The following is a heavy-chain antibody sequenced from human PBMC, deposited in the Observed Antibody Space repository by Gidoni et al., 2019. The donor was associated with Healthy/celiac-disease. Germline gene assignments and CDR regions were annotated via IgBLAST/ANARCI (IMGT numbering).Heavy chain of an antibody. D-gene: IGHD2-2*02. J-gene: IGHJ6*02. CDR1: GYTFTSYY. CDR2: INPSGGST. CDR3: ARGEGRCSSTSCYSYYYYYGMDV. Sequence: QVQLVQSGAEVKKPGASVKVSCKASGYTFTSYYMHWVRQSPGQGLEWMGIINPSGGSTSYAQKFQGRVTMTRDTSTSTGYMELSSLSSEDTAVYYCARGEGRCSSTSCYSYYYYYGMDVWGQGTTVTVSS. V-gene: IGHV1-46*01.